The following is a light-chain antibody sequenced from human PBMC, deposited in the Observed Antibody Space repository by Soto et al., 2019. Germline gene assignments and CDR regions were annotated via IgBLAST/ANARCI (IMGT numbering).Light chain of an antibody. CDR2: DVN. CDR1: SSDVAGYDY. J-gene: IGLJ1*01. CDR3: CSFAGSFYV. Sequence: QSALTQPRSVSGSPGQSVAISCTGTSSDVAGYDYVSWYRQHPGKAPKLMIYDVNKRPSGVPDRFSGSKSGNTASLTISGLQAEDEADYYCCSFAGSFYVFGAGTKVTVL. V-gene: IGLV2-11*01.